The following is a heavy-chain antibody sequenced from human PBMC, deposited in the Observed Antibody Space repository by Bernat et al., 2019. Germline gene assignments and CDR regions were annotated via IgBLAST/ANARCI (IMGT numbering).Heavy chain of an antibody. Sequence: EVQLVESGGGLVQPGGSLRLSCAASGFTFSSYWMHWVRQAPGKGLVWVLRINSDGSSTSYADSVKGRFTISRDNAKNTLYLQMNSLRAEDTAVYYCARAALGDTAMAHYYYYMDVWGKGTTVTVSS. J-gene: IGHJ6*03. CDR1: GFTFSSYW. CDR2: INSDGSST. V-gene: IGHV3-74*01. D-gene: IGHD5-18*01. CDR3: ARAALGDTAMAHYYYYMDV.